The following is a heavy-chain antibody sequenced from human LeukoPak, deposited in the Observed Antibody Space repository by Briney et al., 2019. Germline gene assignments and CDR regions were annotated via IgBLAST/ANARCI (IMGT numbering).Heavy chain of an antibody. CDR2: ISGSGGST. CDR1: GFTFSDYY. V-gene: IGHV3-23*01. J-gene: IGHJ5*02. D-gene: IGHD6-13*01. Sequence: GGSLRLSCAASGFTFSDYYMSWIRQAPGKGLEWVSAISGSGGSTYYADSVKGRFTISRDNSKNTLCLQMNSLRAEDTAVYYCAKRSLAAAGISRFDPWGQGTLVTVSS. CDR3: AKRSLAAAGISRFDP.